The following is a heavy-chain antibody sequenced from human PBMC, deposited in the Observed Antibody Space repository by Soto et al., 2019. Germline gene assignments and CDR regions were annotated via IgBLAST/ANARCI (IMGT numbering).Heavy chain of an antibody. CDR3: ARAYSSSSNHYFYGMDV. D-gene: IGHD6-6*01. CDR2: SYYSGSS. J-gene: IGHJ6*02. V-gene: IGHV4-31*02. Sequence: WTWIRQHPGKGLEWIGYSYYSGSSYYTPSLRSRLTISVDTSKNQFSLKLSSVTAADSAVYYCARAYSSSSNHYFYGMDVWGQGTTVTVSS.